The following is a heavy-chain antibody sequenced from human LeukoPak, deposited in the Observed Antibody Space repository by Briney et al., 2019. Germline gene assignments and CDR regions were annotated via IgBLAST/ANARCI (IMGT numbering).Heavy chain of an antibody. V-gene: IGHV4-4*02. J-gene: IGHJ4*02. D-gene: IGHD6-13*01. CDR1: GGSISSSNW. Sequence: SETLSLTCTVSGGSISSSNWWSWVRQPPGKGLEWIGEIYHSGSTNYNPSLKSRVTISVDKSKNQFSLKLSSVTAADTAVYYCARGGYSSSWYSRQRGILFDYWGRGTLVTVSS. CDR2: IYHSGST. CDR3: ARGGYSSSWYSRQRGILFDY.